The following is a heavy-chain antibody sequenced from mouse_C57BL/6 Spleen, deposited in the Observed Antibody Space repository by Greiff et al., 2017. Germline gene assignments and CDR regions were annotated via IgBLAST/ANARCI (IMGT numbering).Heavy chain of an antibody. CDR3: ARAGTTVVATPFAY. CDR2: IYPGDGDT. CDR1: GYAFSSYW. Sequence: VKLVESGAELVKPGASVKISCKASGYAFSSYWMNWVKQRPGKGLEWIGQIYPGDGDTNYNGKVKGKATLTAYKSASTAYMQLSSLTSEDSAVYFCARAGTTVVATPFAYWGQGTLVTVSA. D-gene: IGHD1-1*01. V-gene: IGHV1-80*01. J-gene: IGHJ3*01.